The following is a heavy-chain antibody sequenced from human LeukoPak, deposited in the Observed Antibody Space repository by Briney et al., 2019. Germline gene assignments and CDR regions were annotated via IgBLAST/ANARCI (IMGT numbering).Heavy chain of an antibody. V-gene: IGHV3-66*01. CDR1: GFSVSKNY. CDR2: IYSSGTT. Sequence: GGSLRLSCAASGFSVSKNYMTWVRQAPGKGLEWVSVIYSSGTTYYADSVKGRFTISRDNSQNTLYLQMDSLRAEDTAVYYCARDPNYWGQGTLVTVSS. CDR3: ARDPNY. J-gene: IGHJ4*02.